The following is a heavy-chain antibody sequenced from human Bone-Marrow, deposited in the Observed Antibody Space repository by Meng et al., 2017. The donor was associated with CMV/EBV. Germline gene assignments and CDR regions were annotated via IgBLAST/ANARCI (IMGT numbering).Heavy chain of an antibody. J-gene: IGHJ4*02. CDR2: ISGSGGST. CDR3: ARDHDFWSGL. CDR1: GFTFSSYA. Sequence: GESLKISCAASGFTFSSYAMSWVRQAPGKGLEWVSAISGSGGSTYYADSVKGRFTISRDNSKNTLYLQMNSLRAEDTAIYYCARDHDFWSGLWGRGTLVSVSS. V-gene: IGHV3-23*01. D-gene: IGHD3-3*01.